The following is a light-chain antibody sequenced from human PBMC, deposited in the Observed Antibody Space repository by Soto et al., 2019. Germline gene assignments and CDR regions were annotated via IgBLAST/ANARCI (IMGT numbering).Light chain of an antibody. Sequence: DIVMTQSPDSLAVSLGERATINCKSSQSVLYSSNNQNYLAWYQQKPGQPPKLLIYWASIRESGVPDRFSGSGSGTDFTLTNSSLQAEDVAVYYCQQHYSTPLTFGQGTKVEIK. V-gene: IGKV4-1*01. J-gene: IGKJ1*01. CDR3: QQHYSTPLT. CDR1: QSVLYSSNNQNY. CDR2: WAS.